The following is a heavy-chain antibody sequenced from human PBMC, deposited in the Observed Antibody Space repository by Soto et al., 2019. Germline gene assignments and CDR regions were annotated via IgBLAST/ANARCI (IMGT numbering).Heavy chain of an antibody. CDR3: AKNLPRTGRFDY. CDR2: IYYGCKT. Sequence: SETLALTCSLSGASMTSTTYFWAWIRQPPVKGLEWVGSIYYGCKTHYNPSLKSLTTISVDRSRNQFSLQVSSVTAADTAVYYCAKNLPRTGRFDYWGQGTVVTVSS. V-gene: IGHV4-39*01. J-gene: IGHJ4*02. CDR1: GASMTSTTYF.